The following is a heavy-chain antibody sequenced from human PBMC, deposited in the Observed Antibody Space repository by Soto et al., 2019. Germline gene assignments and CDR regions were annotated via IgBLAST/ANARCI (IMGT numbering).Heavy chain of an antibody. CDR1: GYTFTSYG. V-gene: IGHV1-18*01. CDR2: ISAYNGNT. J-gene: IGHJ6*02. D-gene: IGHD6-13*01. CDR3: ATNRIIAAAGGYYYYGMDV. Sequence: QVQLVQSGAEVKKPGASVKVSCKASGYTFTSYGISWVRQAPGQGLEWMGWISAYNGNTNYAQKLQGIVTMTTDTSTSTAYMELRSLRSDDTAVYYCATNRIIAAAGGYYYYGMDVWGQGTTVTVSS.